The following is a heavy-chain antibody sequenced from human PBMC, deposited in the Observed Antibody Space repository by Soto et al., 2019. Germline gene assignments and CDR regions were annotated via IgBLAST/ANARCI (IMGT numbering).Heavy chain of an antibody. CDR2: IYPGDSDT. CDR3: ARQRSYCSSTSCLIDYYYGMDV. J-gene: IGHJ6*02. D-gene: IGHD2-2*01. CDR1: GYSFTSYW. Sequence: GESLKISCKGSGYSFTSYWIGWVRQMPGKGLEWMGIIYPGDSDTRYSPSFQGQVTISADKSISTAYLQWSSLKASDTAMYYCARQRSYCSSTSCLIDYYYGMDVWGQGTTVTVSS. V-gene: IGHV5-51*01.